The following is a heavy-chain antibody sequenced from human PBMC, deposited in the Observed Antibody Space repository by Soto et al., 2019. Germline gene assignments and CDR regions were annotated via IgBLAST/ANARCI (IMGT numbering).Heavy chain of an antibody. D-gene: IGHD3-22*01. CDR2: ISPKSGNI. J-gene: IGHJ6*02. Sequence: ASVKVSCKTSGYTFTRNGISWVRQAPGQGLEWMGWISPKSGNIKYAQKLQGRFIMTTDTSTSTAYMELRSLRSDDTAVYYCVKDRDSNSWPSRDVWGPGTTVTVSS. CDR1: GYTFTRNG. V-gene: IGHV1-18*01. CDR3: VKDRDSNSWPSRDV.